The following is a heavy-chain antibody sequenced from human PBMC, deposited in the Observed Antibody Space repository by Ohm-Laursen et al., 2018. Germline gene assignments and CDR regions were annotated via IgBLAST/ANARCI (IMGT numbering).Heavy chain of an antibody. CDR1: GGSFSGYY. V-gene: IGHV4-34*01. Sequence: GTLSLTCAVYGGSFSGYYWNWIRQPPGKGLEWIGEINHSRSTKYNSSFKSRVAISVDTSKNQFSLKLSSVTAADTAVYYCARGFSGWWGRIDYWGQGILVTVSS. CDR3: ARGFSGWWGRIDY. J-gene: IGHJ4*02. D-gene: IGHD6-19*01. CDR2: INHSRST.